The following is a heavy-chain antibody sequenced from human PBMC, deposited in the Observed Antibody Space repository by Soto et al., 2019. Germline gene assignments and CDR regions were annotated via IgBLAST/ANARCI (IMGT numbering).Heavy chain of an antibody. CDR1: GDTFTAYT. CDR3: ARGALRLGCSGGSCPTWFDP. V-gene: IGHV1-3*01. Sequence: ASVKVSCKASGDTFTAYTIHWVRQAPGQRLEWMGWINAGNGDTKYSQKFQGRVTFTRDTSASTAYMDLSSLRSEDTAVYYCARGALRLGCSGGSCPTWFDPWGQGTLVTVSS. CDR2: INAGNGDT. D-gene: IGHD2-15*01. J-gene: IGHJ5*02.